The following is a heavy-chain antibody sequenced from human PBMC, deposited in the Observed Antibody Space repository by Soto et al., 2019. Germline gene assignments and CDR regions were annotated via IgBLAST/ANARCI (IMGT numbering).Heavy chain of an antibody. CDR2: IYSGGST. V-gene: IGHV3-66*01. CDR1: GFTVSSNY. CDR3: ARTNGWYAYYFDY. D-gene: IGHD6-19*01. Sequence: GGSLRLSCAASGFTVSSNYMSWVRQAPGKGLEWVSVIYSGGSTYYADSVKGRFTISRDNSKNTLYLQMNSLRAEDTAVYYCARTNGWYAYYFDYWGQGTLVTVSS. J-gene: IGHJ4*02.